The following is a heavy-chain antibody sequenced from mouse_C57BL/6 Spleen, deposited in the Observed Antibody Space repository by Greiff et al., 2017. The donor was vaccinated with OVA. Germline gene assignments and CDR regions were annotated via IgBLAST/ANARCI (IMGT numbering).Heavy chain of an antibody. CDR2: INPSSGYT. J-gene: IGHJ1*03. D-gene: IGHD2-4*01. CDR1: GYTFTSYT. CDR3: ASLIYYDYGEGFDV. Sequence: VQLQQSGAELARPGASVKMSCKASGYTFTSYTMHWVKQRPGQGLEWIGYINPSSGYTKYNQKFKDKATLTADKSSSTAYMQLSSLTSEDSAVYYWASLIYYDYGEGFDVWGTGTTVTVSS. V-gene: IGHV1-4*01.